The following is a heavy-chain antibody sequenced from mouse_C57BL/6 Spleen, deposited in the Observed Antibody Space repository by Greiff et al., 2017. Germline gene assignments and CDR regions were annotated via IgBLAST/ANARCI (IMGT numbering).Heavy chain of an antibody. CDR1: GYAFSCYW. D-gene: IGHD1-1*01. J-gene: IGHJ2*01. Sequence: QVQLQQSGAELVKPGASVKISCKASGYAFSCYWMNWVKQRPGKGLEWIGQIYPGDGDTNYNGKFKGKATLTADKSSSTAYMQLSSLTSEDSAVYFCARHYGPYFDYWGQGTTLTVSS. CDR3: ARHYGPYFDY. V-gene: IGHV1-80*01. CDR2: IYPGDGDT.